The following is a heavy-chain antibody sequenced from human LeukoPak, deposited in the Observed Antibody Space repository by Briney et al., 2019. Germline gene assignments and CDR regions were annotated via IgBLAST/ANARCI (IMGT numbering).Heavy chain of an antibody. CDR2: TWSDGTNK. V-gene: IGHV3-33*01. J-gene: IGHJ4*02. Sequence: GGSLRLSCAASGFTFNSYGMHWVRQAPDKGLEWVAFTWSDGTNKYYVDSVKGRFTISRDNSKNTLYLQMNSLRAEDTAVYYCARAYYDSSGYPDYWGQGTLVTVSS. D-gene: IGHD3-22*01. CDR3: ARAYYDSSGYPDY. CDR1: GFTFNSYG.